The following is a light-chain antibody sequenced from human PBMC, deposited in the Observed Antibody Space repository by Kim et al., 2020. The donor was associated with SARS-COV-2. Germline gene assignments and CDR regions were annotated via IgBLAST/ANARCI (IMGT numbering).Light chain of an antibody. CDR3: TSYTTNATLI. CDR1: SGDFGAYNY. V-gene: IGLV2-14*03. Sequence: QSALTQPASVSGSPGQSITISCTATSGDFGAYNYVFWYQHHPGKTPKLIIFDVNHRPSGVSDRFSGSKSGNTASLIISGLQAEDEADYYCTSYTTNATLIFGGGTQLTVL. CDR2: DVN. J-gene: IGLJ2*01.